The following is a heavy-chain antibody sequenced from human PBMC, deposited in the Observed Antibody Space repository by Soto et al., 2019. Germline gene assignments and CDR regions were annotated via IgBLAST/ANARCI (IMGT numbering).Heavy chain of an antibody. Sequence: EVQVLESGGGLVQPGGSLRLSCVASGFTFSTYAMNWVRQAPGKGLEWVSGISGSGSDRYYADSVRGRFTISRDNSNNTLNLQTDSLRDEDTAIYYCTKTPRSYYYCMDVWGKGTTVTVSS. CDR1: GFTFSTYA. CDR3: TKTPRSYYYCMDV. J-gene: IGHJ6*03. V-gene: IGHV3-23*01. CDR2: ISGSGSDR. D-gene: IGHD3-10*01.